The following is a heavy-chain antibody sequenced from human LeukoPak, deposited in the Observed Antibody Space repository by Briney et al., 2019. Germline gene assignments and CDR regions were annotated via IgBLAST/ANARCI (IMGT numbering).Heavy chain of an antibody. V-gene: IGHV3-30*03. Sequence: GGSLRLSCAASGFTFSDYYMSWVRQAPGKGLEWVAVISYDGSNKYYADSVKGRFTISRDNSKNTLYLQMNSLRAEDTAVYYCARAGAFDIWGQGTMVTVSS. D-gene: IGHD3-10*01. CDR1: GFTFSDYY. CDR3: ARAGAFDI. CDR2: ISYDGSNK. J-gene: IGHJ3*02.